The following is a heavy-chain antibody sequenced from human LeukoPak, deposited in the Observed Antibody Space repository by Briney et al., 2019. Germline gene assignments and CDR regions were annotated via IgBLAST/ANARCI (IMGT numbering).Heavy chain of an antibody. Sequence: PSETLSLTCTVSGGSISSYYWSWIRQPPGEGLEWIGYIYYSGSTNYNPSLKSRVTISVDTSKNQVSLTLRSVTAADTAVYYCATMLQGVHTYIGGWGQPNLV. CDR2: IYYSGST. J-gene: IGHJ1*01. CDR3: ATMLQGVHTYIGG. CDR1: GGSISSYY. V-gene: IGHV4-59*01. D-gene: IGHD3-10*01.